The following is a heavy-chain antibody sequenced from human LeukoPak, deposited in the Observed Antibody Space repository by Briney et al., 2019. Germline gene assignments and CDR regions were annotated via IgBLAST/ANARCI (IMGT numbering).Heavy chain of an antibody. V-gene: IGHV3-30*02. CDR2: IRYDGSNK. CDR3: AKDPPKFGDLPYWFDP. Sequence: QAGGSLRLSCAASGFTFSSYEMNWVRQAPGKGLEWVAFIRYDGSNKYYADSVKGRFITSRDNSKNTLYLQMNSLRAEDTAVYYCAKDPPKFGDLPYWFDPWGQGTLVTVSS. D-gene: IGHD3-10*01. CDR1: GFTFSSYE. J-gene: IGHJ5*02.